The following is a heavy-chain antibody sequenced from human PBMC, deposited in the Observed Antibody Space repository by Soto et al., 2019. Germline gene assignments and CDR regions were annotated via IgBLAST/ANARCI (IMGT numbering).Heavy chain of an antibody. V-gene: IGHV1-18*01. CDR2: ISAYNGNT. D-gene: IGHD3-3*01. J-gene: IGHJ4*02. CDR3: ARGSTYYDFWSGYPLEY. CDR1: GYTFTSYG. Sequence: ASVKVSCKASGYTFTSYGISWVRQAPGQGLEWMGWISAYNGNTNYAQKLQGRVAMTTDTSTSTAYMELRSLRSDDTAVYYCARGSTYYDFWSGYPLEYWGQGTLVTVSS.